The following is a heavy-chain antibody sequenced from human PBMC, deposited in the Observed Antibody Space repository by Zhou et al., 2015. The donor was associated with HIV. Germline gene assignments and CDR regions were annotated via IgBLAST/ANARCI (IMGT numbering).Heavy chain of an antibody. CDR2: ISAYNGNT. CDR1: GGTFSSYA. D-gene: IGHD3-22*01. J-gene: IGHJ4*02. Sequence: QVQLVQSGAEVKKPGSSVKVSCKASGGTFSSYAISWVRQAPGQGLEWMGWISAYNGNTNYAQKLQGRVTMTTDTSTSTAYMELRSLRSDDTAVYYCARVHYYDSSGTSPSDYWGQGTLVTVSS. CDR3: ARVHYYDSSGTSPSDY. V-gene: IGHV1-18*01.